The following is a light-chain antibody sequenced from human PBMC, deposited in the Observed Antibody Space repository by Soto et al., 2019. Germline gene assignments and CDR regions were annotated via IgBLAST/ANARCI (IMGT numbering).Light chain of an antibody. Sequence: QSAPTQPPSASGSPGQSVTISCTGTSSDVGGYNYVSWYQQHPGKAPKLMIYDVSSRPSGVPDRFSGSKSGNTASLTVSGLQAEDEADYYCSSYAGTHIVFGTGTKVTVL. J-gene: IGLJ1*01. CDR3: SSYAGTHIV. CDR2: DVS. CDR1: SSDVGGYNY. V-gene: IGLV2-8*01.